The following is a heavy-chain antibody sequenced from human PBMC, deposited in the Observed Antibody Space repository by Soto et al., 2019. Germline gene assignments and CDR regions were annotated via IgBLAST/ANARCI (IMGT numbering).Heavy chain of an antibody. D-gene: IGHD6-25*01. Sequence: SETLSLTCTASGGSITSSSHFWVWVRQPPGKGLEWIGTIYFTGNTYYTPSLKSRLTMSIDTSKNEFSLRLNSVTAADTAVYYCAGQTFTIAAASYGRSNWFDPWGPGTLVTVSS. CDR3: AGQTFTIAAASYGRSNWFDP. CDR2: IYFTGNT. CDR1: GGSITSSSHF. J-gene: IGHJ5*02. V-gene: IGHV4-39*01.